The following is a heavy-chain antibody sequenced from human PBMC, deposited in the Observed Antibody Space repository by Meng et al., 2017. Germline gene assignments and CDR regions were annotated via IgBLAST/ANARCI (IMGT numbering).Heavy chain of an antibody. V-gene: IGHV1-2*06. D-gene: IGHD6-13*01. CDR1: GYNFPDYH. J-gene: IGHJ4*02. Sequence: VQMVQTRAEVKKPAASGKVSSKPPGYNFPDYHIHWVRQAPGQWPEWMGRIDPKSGDTCYAQKFQGRFTMTGDTSIGTAYMELRGLRSDDTAVYFCARDEDISAAGKLFGDYWGQGTLVTV. CDR2: IDPKSGDT. CDR3: ARDEDISAAGKLFGDY.